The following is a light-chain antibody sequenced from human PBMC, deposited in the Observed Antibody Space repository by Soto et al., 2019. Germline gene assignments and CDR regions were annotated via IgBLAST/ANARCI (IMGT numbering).Light chain of an antibody. J-gene: IGKJ1*01. CDR3: QQRYSSWT. CDR2: DAS. Sequence: EIVLTQSPATLSLSPGERATLSCRASQSVDSYLAWYQQKPGQTPWLLIYDASNRATGIPARFSGSGSGTDFTLTISSLAPEDSAVYYCQQRYSSWTFGQGTRVEIK. CDR1: QSVDSY. V-gene: IGKV3-11*01.